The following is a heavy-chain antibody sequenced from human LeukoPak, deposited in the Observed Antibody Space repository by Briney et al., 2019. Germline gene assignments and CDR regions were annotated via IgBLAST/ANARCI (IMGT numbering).Heavy chain of an antibody. CDR3: AKARGYSSSSENNWFDP. V-gene: IGHV3-23*01. Sequence: GGSLRLSCAASGFTFSSHAMSWVRQAPGKGLEWVSGISGRGDITVYADSVKGRFTISRDNSRNTLYLQMNSLRAEDTAVYYCAKARGYSSSSENNWFDPWGQGTLVTVSS. J-gene: IGHJ5*02. D-gene: IGHD6-6*01. CDR2: ISGRGDIT. CDR1: GFTFSSHA.